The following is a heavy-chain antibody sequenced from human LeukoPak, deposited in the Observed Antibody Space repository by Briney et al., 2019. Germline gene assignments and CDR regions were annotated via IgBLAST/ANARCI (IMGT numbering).Heavy chain of an antibody. CDR3: ARGPVGVYYDSSGYDY. Sequence: ASVKVSCKASGYTFTGYYMHWVRQAPGQGLEWMGWINPNSGGTNYAQKFQGRVTMTRDTSISTAYMELSRLRSDDTAVYYCARGPVGVYYDSSGYDYWGQGTLVTVSS. CDR2: INPNSGGT. V-gene: IGHV1-2*02. D-gene: IGHD3-22*01. J-gene: IGHJ4*02. CDR1: GYTFTGYY.